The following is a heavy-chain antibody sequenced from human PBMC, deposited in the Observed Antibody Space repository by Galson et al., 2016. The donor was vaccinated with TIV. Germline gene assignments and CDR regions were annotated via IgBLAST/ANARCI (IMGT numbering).Heavy chain of an antibody. CDR2: ISDGGNT. D-gene: IGHD2-15*01. CDR1: GLSVSINY. J-gene: IGHJ6*02. V-gene: IGHV3-66*02. Sequence: SLRLSCAASGLSVSINYMTWVRQAPGKGLEWVSLISDGGNTYYPDSVRGRFTISRDSSKNTLYLQMNSLRIEDTAVYYCARDRVVDATYYYYYYGMDVWGQGTEGTVSS. CDR3: ARDRVVDATYYYYYYGMDV.